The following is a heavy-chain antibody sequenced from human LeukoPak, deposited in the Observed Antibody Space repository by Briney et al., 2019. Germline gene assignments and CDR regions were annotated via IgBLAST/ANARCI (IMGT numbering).Heavy chain of an antibody. D-gene: IGHD2-15*01. V-gene: IGHV3-48*01. CDR1: GFTFSSYS. CDR3: ARSRAAPRGEDY. J-gene: IGHJ4*02. Sequence: GGSLRLSCAASGFTFSSYSMNWVRQAPGKGLEGVSYISSSSSTIYYAGSVKGRFTNSRDDAKNSLYLQMNSLRAEDTAVYYCARSRAAPRGEDYWGQGTLVTVSS. CDR2: ISSSSSTI.